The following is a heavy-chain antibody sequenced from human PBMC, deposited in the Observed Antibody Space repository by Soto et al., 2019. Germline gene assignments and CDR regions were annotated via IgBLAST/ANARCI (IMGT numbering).Heavy chain of an antibody. D-gene: IGHD3-3*01. V-gene: IGHV2-5*02. Sequence: QITLNESGPTVVRPTEPLTLTCRFSGFSLTTSGVGVGWVRQSTGKAPEWLALIYWDDDKRYSETLKSRLTITKDTSKNQVVLTVANLDPTDTATYYCAHRVLRTVFGLVTTTAIYFDFWGQGTPVAVSS. CDR2: IYWDDDK. CDR1: GFSLTTSGVG. CDR3: AHRVLRTVFGLVTTTAIYFDF. J-gene: IGHJ4*02.